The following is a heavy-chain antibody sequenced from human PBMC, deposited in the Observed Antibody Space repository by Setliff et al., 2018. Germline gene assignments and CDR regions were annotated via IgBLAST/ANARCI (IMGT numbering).Heavy chain of an antibody. CDR2: INHSGST. V-gene: IGHV4-34*01. Sequence: PSETLSLTCAVYGGSFSAYYWSWIRQPPGKGLEWIGEINHSGSTNYNPSLKSRVTISVDTSKNQFSLKLSSVTAADTAVYYCASLYGDPYYFGYWGQGTLVTVSS. D-gene: IGHD4-17*01. J-gene: IGHJ4*02. CDR3: ASLYGDPYYFGY. CDR1: GGSFSAYY.